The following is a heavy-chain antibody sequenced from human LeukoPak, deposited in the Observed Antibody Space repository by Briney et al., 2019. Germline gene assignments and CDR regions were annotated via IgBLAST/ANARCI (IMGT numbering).Heavy chain of an antibody. J-gene: IGHJ5*02. CDR1: GFTFCGSA. V-gene: IGHV3-73*01. CDR2: IDKKGKGYATAT. D-gene: IGHD1-26*01. Sequence: RGSLRLSCAASGFTFCGSAIHWVRQSSGKGLEWVGQIDKKGKGYATATAYAASVKGRFTISRDDSINTAYLQMKSLKTEDTALYYCTRDSGTYNWFDPWGQGTLVTVSS. CDR3: TRDSGTYNWFDP.